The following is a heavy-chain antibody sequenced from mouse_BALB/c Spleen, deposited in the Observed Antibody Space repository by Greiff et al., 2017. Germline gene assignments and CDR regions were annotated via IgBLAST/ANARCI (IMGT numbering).Heavy chain of an antibody. CDR2: ISDGGSYT. Sequence: EVMLVESGGGLVKPGGSLKLSCAASGFTFSDYYMYWVRQTPEQRLEWVATISDGGSYTYYPDSVKGRFTISRDTAKNNLYLQMSSLKSEDTAMYYCAGPLQCGNNGGPWFAYWGQGTLVTVSA. CDR3: AGPLQCGNNGGPWFAY. CDR1: GFTFSDYY. V-gene: IGHV5-4*02. D-gene: IGHD2-10*02. J-gene: IGHJ3*01.